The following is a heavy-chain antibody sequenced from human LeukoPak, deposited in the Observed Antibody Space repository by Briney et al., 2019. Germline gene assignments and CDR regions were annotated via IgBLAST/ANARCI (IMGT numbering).Heavy chain of an antibody. Sequence: ASVKVSCKASGYTFTSYGISWVRQAPGQGLEWMGWISAYNGNTNYAQKLQGRVTMTTDTSTSTAYMELRSLRSDDTAVYYCGRIIRGYSYGASDYWGQGTLVTVSS. V-gene: IGHV1-18*01. CDR2: ISAYNGNT. CDR1: GYTFTSYG. D-gene: IGHD5-18*01. CDR3: GRIIRGYSYGASDY. J-gene: IGHJ4*02.